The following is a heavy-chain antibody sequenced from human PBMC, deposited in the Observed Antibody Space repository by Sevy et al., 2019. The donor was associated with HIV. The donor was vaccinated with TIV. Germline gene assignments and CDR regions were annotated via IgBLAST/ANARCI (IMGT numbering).Heavy chain of an antibody. Sequence: ASVKVSCKASGYTFSNYGINWVRQAPGHGLGWMGWISSYNGNTNYAQKFQGRVTMTIDTPTSTGYMELRSLRSDDTAMYYCARDRVPYSSSCEFDYWGQGTLVTVSS. CDR1: GYTFSNYG. V-gene: IGHV1-18*01. CDR2: ISSYNGNT. D-gene: IGHD6-13*01. J-gene: IGHJ4*02. CDR3: ARDRVPYSSSCEFDY.